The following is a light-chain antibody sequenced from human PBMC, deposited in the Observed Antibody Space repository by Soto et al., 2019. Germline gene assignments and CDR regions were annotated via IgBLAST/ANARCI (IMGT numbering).Light chain of an antibody. J-gene: IGKJ2*01. Sequence: DIQMTQSPSSLSASVGDRVTITCRASQSISSYLNWYQQKPGKAPQLLIYAASSLKSGVPSRFSGSASGTDFTLTISSLQPEDFATYYCQQSYSTPYTFGQGTKLEIK. CDR3: QQSYSTPYT. V-gene: IGKV1-39*01. CDR2: AAS. CDR1: QSISSY.